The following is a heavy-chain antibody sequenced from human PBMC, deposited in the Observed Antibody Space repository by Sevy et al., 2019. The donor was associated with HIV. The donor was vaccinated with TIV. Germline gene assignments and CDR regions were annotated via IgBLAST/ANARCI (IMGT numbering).Heavy chain of an antibody. CDR1: GFTLSSYA. Sequence: GGSLRLSCAASGFTLSSYAMSWVRQAPGKGLEWVSAISGSGGSTYYAHSVKGRFTISRDNSKNTLYLQMNSLRAEDTAVYYCAKEQLTMVRGVIIRGAFDIWGQGTMVTVSS. CDR3: AKEQLTMVRGVIIRGAFDI. D-gene: IGHD3-10*01. J-gene: IGHJ3*02. CDR2: ISGSGGST. V-gene: IGHV3-23*01.